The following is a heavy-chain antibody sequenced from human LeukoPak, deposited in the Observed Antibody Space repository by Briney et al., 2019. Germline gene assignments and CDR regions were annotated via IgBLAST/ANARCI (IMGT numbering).Heavy chain of an antibody. D-gene: IGHD5-12*01. CDR1: GFTVSSNY. J-gene: IGHJ4*02. V-gene: IGHV3-53*01. Sequence: GGSLRLSCAASGFTVSSNYMSWVRQAPGKGLEWVSVIYSGGDTYYADSVKGRFTISRDDSKNTLYLQMNTLRAEDTAVYYCARASGYSGYDPFDYWGQGTLVTVSS. CDR3: ARASGYSGYDPFDY. CDR2: IYSGGDT.